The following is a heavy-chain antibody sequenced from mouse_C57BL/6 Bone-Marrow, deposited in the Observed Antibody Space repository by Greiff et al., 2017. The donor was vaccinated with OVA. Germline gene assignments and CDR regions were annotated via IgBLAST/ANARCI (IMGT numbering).Heavy chain of an antibody. D-gene: IGHD2-3*01. CDR1: GYTFTSYG. J-gene: IGHJ4*01. Sequence: VQLQQSGAELARPGASVKLSCKASGYTFTSYGISWVKQRTGQGLEWIGEIYPRSGNTYYNEKFKGKATLTADKSSSTAYMELRSLTSEDSAGYFCARVISIPYAMDYWGQGTSVTVSS. V-gene: IGHV1-81*01. CDR2: IYPRSGNT. CDR3: ARVISIPYAMDY.